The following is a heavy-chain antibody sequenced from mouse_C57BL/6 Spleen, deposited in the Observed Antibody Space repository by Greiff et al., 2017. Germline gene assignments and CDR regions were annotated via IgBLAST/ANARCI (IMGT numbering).Heavy chain of an antibody. Sequence: VKLQQPGAELVKPGASVKLSCKASGYTFTSYWMHWVKQRPGQGLEWIGMIHPNSGSTNYNEKFKRKATLTVDKSSSTAYMQLSSLTSEDSAVYYCARTNWDERDYWGQGTTLTVSS. CDR1: GYTFTSYW. CDR3: ARTNWDERDY. V-gene: IGHV1-64*01. J-gene: IGHJ2*01. CDR2: IHPNSGST. D-gene: IGHD4-1*02.